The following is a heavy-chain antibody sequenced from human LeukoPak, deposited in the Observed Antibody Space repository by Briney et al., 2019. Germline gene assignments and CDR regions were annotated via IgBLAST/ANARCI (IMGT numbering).Heavy chain of an antibody. CDR2: INSDGSST. V-gene: IGHV3-74*01. D-gene: IGHD3-10*01. J-gene: IGHJ4*02. CDR3: AKGRYFYGSGSYLFDY. CDR1: GFTFSSYW. Sequence: PGGSLRLSCAASGFTFSSYWMHWVRHAPGKGLVWVSRINSDGSSTSYADSVKGRFTISRDNSNNTLYLQMNSLRAEDTAVYYCAKGRYFYGSGSYLFDYWGQGTLVTVSS.